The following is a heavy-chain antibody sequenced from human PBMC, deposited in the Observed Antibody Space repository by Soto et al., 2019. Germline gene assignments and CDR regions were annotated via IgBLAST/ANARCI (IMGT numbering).Heavy chain of an antibody. CDR1: GGSVSSSSYY. J-gene: IGHJ4*02. Sequence: PSETLSLTCTVSGGSVSSSSYYWGWVRQPPGKGPEWIGSVYYSGSTYYNPSLESRVTISVDKSKNHFSLKLMSLSAADTAVYYCGRLEGLATISYYFDYWGQGALVTVSS. D-gene: IGHD3-9*01. CDR2: VYYSGST. V-gene: IGHV4-39*01. CDR3: GRLEGLATISYYFDY.